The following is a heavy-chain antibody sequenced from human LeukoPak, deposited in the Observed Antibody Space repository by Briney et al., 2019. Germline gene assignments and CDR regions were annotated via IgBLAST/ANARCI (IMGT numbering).Heavy chain of an antibody. CDR2: IYYSGST. J-gene: IGHJ5*02. CDR1: GGSISSYY. D-gene: IGHD6-13*01. V-gene: IGHV4-59*01. Sequence: ASETLPLTCTVSGGSISSYYWSWIRQPPGKGLEWIGYIYYSGSTNYNPSLKSRVTISVDTSKNQFSLKLSSVTAADTAVYYCARAGIAAAGKHNWFDPWGQGTLVTVSS. CDR3: ARAGIAAAGKHNWFDP.